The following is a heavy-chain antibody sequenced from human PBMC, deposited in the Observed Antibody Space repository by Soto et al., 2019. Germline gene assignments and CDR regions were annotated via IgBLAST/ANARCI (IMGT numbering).Heavy chain of an antibody. Sequence: PGGFLRLSCAASGFTFSSYSMNWVRQAPGKGLEWVSSISSSSSYIYYADSVKGRFTISRDNAKNTLYLQMNSLMTEDTAEYYSASPLLAPFDCWGQGTPVTVSS. J-gene: IGHJ4*02. V-gene: IGHV3-21*01. CDR3: ASPLLAPFDC. CDR2: ISSSSSYI. CDR1: GFTFSSYS.